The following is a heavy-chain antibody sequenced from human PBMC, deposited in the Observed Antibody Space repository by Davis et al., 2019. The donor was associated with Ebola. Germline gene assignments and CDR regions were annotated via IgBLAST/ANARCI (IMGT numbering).Heavy chain of an antibody. CDR1: GGTFSSYT. D-gene: IGHD5-24*01. CDR2: IIPMLGIA. Sequence: AASVKVSCKASGGTFSSYTTSWVRLAPGQGLEWMGRIIPMLGIANYAQKFQGRVTITADISTTAYMELSSLRSEDTAVYYCARARDMATIGDYAMDVWGQGTTVTVSS. CDR3: ARARDMATIGDYAMDV. J-gene: IGHJ6*02. V-gene: IGHV1-69*02.